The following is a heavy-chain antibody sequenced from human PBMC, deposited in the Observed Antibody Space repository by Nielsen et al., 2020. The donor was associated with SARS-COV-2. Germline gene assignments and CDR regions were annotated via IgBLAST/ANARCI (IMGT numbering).Heavy chain of an antibody. V-gene: IGHV3-9*01. Sequence: GGSLRLSCAASGFTFSTYAMSWVRQAPGKGLEWVSGISWNSGSIGYADSVKGRFTISRDNAKNSLYLQMNSLRAGDTAVYYCARGAGTAIDYWGQGALVTVSS. CDR1: GFTFSTYA. CDR2: ISWNSGSI. CDR3: ARGAGTAIDY. D-gene: IGHD5-18*01. J-gene: IGHJ4*02.